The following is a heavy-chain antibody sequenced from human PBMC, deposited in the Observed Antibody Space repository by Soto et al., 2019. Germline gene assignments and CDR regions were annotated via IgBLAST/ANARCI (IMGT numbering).Heavy chain of an antibody. V-gene: IGHV1-46*01. CDR3: VRGVIPYYFDY. CDR2: INPSGGST. D-gene: IGHD3-10*01. CDR1: GYTFTSYY. J-gene: IGHJ4*02. Sequence: GASVKVSCKASGYTFTSYYMHWVRQAPGQGLEWMGIINPSGGSTSYAQKFQGRVTMTRDTSMSTVYMELSSLRSEDTAVYYCVRGVIPYYFDYWGQGTLVTVSS.